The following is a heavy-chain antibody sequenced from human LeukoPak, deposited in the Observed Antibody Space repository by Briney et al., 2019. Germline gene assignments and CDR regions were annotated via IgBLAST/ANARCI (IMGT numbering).Heavy chain of an antibody. CDR3: ARAELNEKYYDFWSGYPILFNWFDP. CDR1: GGTFSSYA. J-gene: IGHJ5*02. Sequence: GASVKVSCKASGGTFSSYAISWVRQAPGQGLEWMGGIIPIFGTANYAQKFQGRVTITADESTSTAYMELSSLRSEDTALYYCARAELNEKYYDFWSGYPILFNWFDPWGQGTLVTVSS. CDR2: IIPIFGTA. D-gene: IGHD3-3*01. V-gene: IGHV1-69*13.